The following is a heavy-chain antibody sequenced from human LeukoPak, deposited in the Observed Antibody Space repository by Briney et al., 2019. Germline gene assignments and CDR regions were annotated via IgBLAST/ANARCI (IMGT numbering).Heavy chain of an antibody. CDR1: GDSISTYY. CDR2: IYSSGST. Sequence: PSETLSLTCTVSGDSISTYYWSWIRQPPGKGLEWIGYIYSSGSTNYNPSLKSRVTISVDTSKNQFSLNLSSVTAADTAVYYCARGRPAAGQDYFDYWGQGSLVTVSS. V-gene: IGHV4-59*01. CDR3: ARGRPAAGQDYFDY. D-gene: IGHD6-13*01. J-gene: IGHJ4*02.